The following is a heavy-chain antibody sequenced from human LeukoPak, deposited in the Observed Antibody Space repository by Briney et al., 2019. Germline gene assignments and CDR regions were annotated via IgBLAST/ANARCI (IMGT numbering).Heavy chain of an antibody. Sequence: GGSLRLSCAASVLTFNSYDISWVRQAPGKGLEWVSAISGSGGTYYAESVKGRFTVSRDNSNNTLYLQMDGMRAEDTAVYYCAKDYSAYNYMADFDYWGQGTLVTVSS. CDR3: AKDYSAYNYMADFDY. CDR2: ISGSGGT. CDR1: VLTFNSYD. V-gene: IGHV3-23*01. J-gene: IGHJ4*02. D-gene: IGHD5-24*01.